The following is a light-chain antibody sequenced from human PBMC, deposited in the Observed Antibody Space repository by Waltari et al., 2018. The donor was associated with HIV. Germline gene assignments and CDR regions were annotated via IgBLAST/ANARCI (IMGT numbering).Light chain of an antibody. CDR1: QSLLYSSHNRNY. CDR3: QQRSNWPPLT. Sequence: DIVLTQSPDSMSVSLGERATINCKSRQSLLYSSHNRNYLAWYQQKPRQPPKLLIYWASIRASGVPDRFSGSGSGTDFTLTINSLQAEDVALYYCQQRSNWPPLTFGGGTKVEIK. J-gene: IGKJ4*01. V-gene: IGKV4-1*01. CDR2: WAS.